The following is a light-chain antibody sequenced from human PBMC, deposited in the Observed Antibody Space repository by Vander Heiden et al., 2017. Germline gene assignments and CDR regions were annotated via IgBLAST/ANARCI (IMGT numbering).Light chain of an antibody. V-gene: IGKV3-20*01. CDR1: QSVSRSY. Sequence: ENVLTQSPGPLSLSPGGRAPLPCRASQSVSRSYLASYQQKPGHAPILLIYGSASRATGIPDRFSGSGSGTDFTLTISRLEPEDFAVYYCQQYATSPWTFGQGTKVEI. CDR3: QQYATSPWT. CDR2: GSA. J-gene: IGKJ1*01.